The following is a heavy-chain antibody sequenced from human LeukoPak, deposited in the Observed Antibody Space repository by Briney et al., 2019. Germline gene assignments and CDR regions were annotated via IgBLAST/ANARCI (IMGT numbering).Heavy chain of an antibody. J-gene: IGHJ4*02. V-gene: IGHV3-7*05. Sequence: PGRSLRLSCAASGFTFSSYWMSWVRQAPGKGLEWVANIKQDGSEKYYVDSVKGRFTISRDNAKNSLYLQMNSLRAEDTAVYYCARDLVVVVTASTAFDYWGQGTLVTVSS. CDR1: GFTFSSYW. CDR2: IKQDGSEK. D-gene: IGHD2-21*02. CDR3: ARDLVVVVTASTAFDY.